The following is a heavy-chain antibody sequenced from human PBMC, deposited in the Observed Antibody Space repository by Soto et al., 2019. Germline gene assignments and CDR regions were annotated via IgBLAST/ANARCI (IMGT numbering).Heavy chain of an antibody. D-gene: IGHD2-2*01. CDR1: GGLFSSYA. V-gene: IGHV1-69*13. CDR3: ARGGGDIVVVPAAIGYGMDV. CDR2: IIPIFGTA. Sequence: SVKVSCKASGGLFSSYAISWVRQAPGQGLEWMGGIIPIFGTANYAQKFQGRVTITADEYTNTAYMELSSLRSEDTAVYYCARGGGDIVVVPAAIGYGMDVWGQGTTVTLS. J-gene: IGHJ6*02.